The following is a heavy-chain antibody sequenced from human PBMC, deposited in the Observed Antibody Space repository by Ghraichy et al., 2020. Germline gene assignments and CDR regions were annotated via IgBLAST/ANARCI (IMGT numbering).Heavy chain of an antibody. CDR1: GWSFTYYP. CDR3: ARGWQSGTAPGYYRDV. J-gene: IGHJ6*03. D-gene: IGHD2-21*02. Sequence: ETLSLTCAVSGWSFTYYPWTWVRQSPEKGLEWIGDIRHSGITSPNPSLTSRVTISIDMSQNQFSLKMTSVTAADTAGYYFARGWQSGTAPGYYRDVWGGGTTVTVSS. V-gene: IGHV4-34*01. CDR2: IRHSGIT.